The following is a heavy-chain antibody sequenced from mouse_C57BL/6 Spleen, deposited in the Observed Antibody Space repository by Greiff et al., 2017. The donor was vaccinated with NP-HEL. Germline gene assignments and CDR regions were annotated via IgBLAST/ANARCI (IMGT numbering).Heavy chain of an antibody. Sequence: QVQLQQSGPELVKPGASVKISCKASGYAFSSSWMNWVKQRPGKGLEWIGRIYPGDGDTNYNGKFKGKATLTADKSSSTAYMQLSSLTSEDSAVYFCDRVGLEDYGDWGQGTTLTVSS. V-gene: IGHV1-82*01. CDR2: IYPGDGDT. CDR3: DRVGLEDYGD. J-gene: IGHJ2*01. D-gene: IGHD1-2*01. CDR1: GYAFSSSW.